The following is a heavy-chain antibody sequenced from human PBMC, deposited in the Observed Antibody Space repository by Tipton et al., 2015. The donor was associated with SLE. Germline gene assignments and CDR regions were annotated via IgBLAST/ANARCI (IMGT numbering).Heavy chain of an antibody. CDR3: AKGPYYYDSSGPFDY. V-gene: IGHV3-33*06. Sequence: SGFTFSSYGMHWVRQAPGKGLEWAAVIWYDGSNKYYADSVKGRFTISRDNSKNTLYLQMNSLRAEDTAVYYCAKGPYYYDSSGPFDYWGQGTLVTVSS. CDR2: IWYDGSNK. D-gene: IGHD3-22*01. J-gene: IGHJ4*02. CDR1: GFTFSSYG.